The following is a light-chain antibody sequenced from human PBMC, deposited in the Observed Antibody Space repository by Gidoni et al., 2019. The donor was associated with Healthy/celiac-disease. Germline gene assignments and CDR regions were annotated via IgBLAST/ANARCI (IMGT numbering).Light chain of an antibody. CDR2: DAS. CDR1: QAIRNY. CDR3: QQYDNLPLT. V-gene: IGKV1-33*01. J-gene: IGKJ4*01. Sequence: DIQLTQSPSSLSASVGDRVTITCQASQAIRNYLNWYQQKPGKAPKLLIYDASNLETGVPSRFSGSGSGKDFTFTISSLQTEDIATYYCQQYDNLPLTFGGGTKVEIK.